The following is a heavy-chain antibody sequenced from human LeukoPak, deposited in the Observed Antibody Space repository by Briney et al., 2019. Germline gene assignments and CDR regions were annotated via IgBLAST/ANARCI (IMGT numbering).Heavy chain of an antibody. J-gene: IGHJ4*02. CDR3: ARDQGYSSGSDY. Sequence: PSETLSLTCTVSGGSISSSSYYWDWIRQPPGKGLEWIGSIYYSGSTYYNPSLKSRVTISVDTSKNQFSLKLSSVTAADTAVYYCARDQGYSSGSDYWGQGTLVTVSS. V-gene: IGHV4-39*07. CDR1: GGSISSSSYY. D-gene: IGHD6-19*01. CDR2: IYYSGST.